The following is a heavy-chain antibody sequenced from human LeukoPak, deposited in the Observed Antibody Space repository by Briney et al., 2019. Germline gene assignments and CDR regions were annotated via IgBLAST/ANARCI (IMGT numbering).Heavy chain of an antibody. J-gene: IGHJ3*02. CDR3: ARDDYGGALDI. CDR1: GYTFTGYY. D-gene: IGHD4-23*01. CDR2: MNSNSGGT. Sequence: ASVKVSCKASGYTFTGYYMHWVRQAPGQGLEWMGWMNSNSGGTNYAQKFQGRVTMTRDTSISTAYMEVSRLRSDDTAVYYCARDDYGGALDIWGQGTMVTASS. V-gene: IGHV1-2*02.